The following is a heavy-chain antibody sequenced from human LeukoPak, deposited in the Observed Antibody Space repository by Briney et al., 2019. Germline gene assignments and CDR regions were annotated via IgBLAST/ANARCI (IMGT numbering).Heavy chain of an antibody. CDR3: ARDMGYSGSWPGYFDY. V-gene: IGHV3-7*01. Sequence: GGSLRLSCAVSGFTFSRYWMSWVRQAPGKGLEWVGNINQNRTEKYSVDSVKGRFTISRDNAKNSVYLQMKSLRAEDTTVYYCARDMGYSGSWPGYFDYWGQGVLVTVSS. CDR2: INQNRTEK. D-gene: IGHD1-26*01. J-gene: IGHJ4*02. CDR1: GFTFSRYW.